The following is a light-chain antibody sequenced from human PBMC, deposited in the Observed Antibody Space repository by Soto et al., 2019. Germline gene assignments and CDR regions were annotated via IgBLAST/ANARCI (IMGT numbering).Light chain of an antibody. Sequence: QSALTQPASVSGSPGQSITISCTGTSSDIGRYNFVSWYQQHPGKAPKLMVYEVTNRPSGVSNRFSGSKSGNTAYLTIFGIQTEHEAHYYCSAYTSVTTFSVVGTGTTLTVL. CDR2: EVT. CDR3: SAYTSVTTFSV. CDR1: SSDIGRYNF. V-gene: IGLV2-14*01. J-gene: IGLJ1*01.